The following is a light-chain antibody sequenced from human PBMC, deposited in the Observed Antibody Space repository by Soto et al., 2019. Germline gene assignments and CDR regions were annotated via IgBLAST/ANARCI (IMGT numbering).Light chain of an antibody. CDR1: QSVSSSY. J-gene: IGKJ1*01. V-gene: IGKV3-20*01. Sequence: EIVFTQSPGTLSLSPGERATLSCSASQSVSSSYLAWYQQKPGQAPRLLIYGASSRETGILDRFSGSGAGTEFTLTISRLEPEDFAVDYCQQYGSSTRTFGQGTKVDIK. CDR2: GAS. CDR3: QQYGSSTRT.